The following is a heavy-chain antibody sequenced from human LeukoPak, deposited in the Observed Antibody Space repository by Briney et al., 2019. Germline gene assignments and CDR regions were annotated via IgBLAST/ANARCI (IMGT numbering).Heavy chain of an antibody. J-gene: IGHJ6*03. V-gene: IGHV4-34*01. CDR2: INHRGST. D-gene: IGHD2-2*01. Sequence: SETLSLTCAVYGGSFSGYYWSWIRQPPGKGLEWIGEINHRGSTNYNPSLKSRVTISVDTSKNQFSLKLSSVTAADTAVYYCARGQNCSSTSCYSYYYYMDVWGKGTTVTVSS. CDR1: GGSFSGYY. CDR3: ARGQNCSSTSCYSYYYYMDV.